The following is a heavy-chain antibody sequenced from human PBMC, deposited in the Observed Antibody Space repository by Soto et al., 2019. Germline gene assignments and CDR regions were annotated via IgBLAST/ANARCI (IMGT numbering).Heavy chain of an antibody. V-gene: IGHV3-15*04. CDR2: IESKTDGGTA. CDR1: GITFSNVW. Sequence: PGGSLRLSCVASGITFSNVWMSWVRQAPGKGLEWVGRIESKTDGGTADYTAPVKGRFSISRDDSKNTLYLLMNSLKTEDTSVYYCTALKYGSETYYKIPNYWGQGTLVTVSS. CDR3: TALKYGSETYYKIPNY. D-gene: IGHD3-10*01. J-gene: IGHJ4*02.